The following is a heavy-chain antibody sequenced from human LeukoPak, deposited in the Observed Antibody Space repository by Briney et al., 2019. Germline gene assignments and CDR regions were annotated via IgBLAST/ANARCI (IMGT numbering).Heavy chain of an antibody. CDR3: ARDYSSSWYNWFDP. J-gene: IGHJ5*02. CDR2: ISGSGDTT. V-gene: IGHV3-23*01. CDR1: GFTFSTSA. Sequence: PGGSLRLSCAGSGFTFSTSAMSWVRQAPGKGLEWVSGISGSGDTTHYGDSVKGRFTISRDNSKNTLYLQMNSLRAEDTAVYYCARDYSSSWYNWFDPWGQGTLVTVSS. D-gene: IGHD6-13*01.